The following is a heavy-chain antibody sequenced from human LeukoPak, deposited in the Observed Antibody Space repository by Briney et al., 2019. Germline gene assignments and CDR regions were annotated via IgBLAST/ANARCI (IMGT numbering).Heavy chain of an antibody. CDR2: INPNNGGT. D-gene: IGHD6-19*01. CDR1: GYTFSDYY. CDR3: ARVFEIGYSSGWSDY. V-gene: IGHV1-2*02. J-gene: IGHJ4*02. Sequence: ASVKVSCKASGYTFSDYYIHWVRQAPGQGLEWMGWINPNNGGTNSAQKFQGRVTITRDTSISTAYMELSRLRSDDTAVYCCARVFEIGYSSGWSDYWGQGTLVTVSS.